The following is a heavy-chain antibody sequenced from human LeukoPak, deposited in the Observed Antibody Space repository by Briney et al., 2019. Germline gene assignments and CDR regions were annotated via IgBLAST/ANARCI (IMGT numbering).Heavy chain of an antibody. CDR2: IYSGGST. J-gene: IGHJ4*02. V-gene: IGHV3-53*04. CDR3: ARGHYDFWSGPYFDY. D-gene: IGHD3-3*01. Sequence: PGGSLRLSCAASGFTVSSNYMSWVRQAPGKGVEWGSVIYSGGSTYYADSVKGRFTISRHNSKNTLYLQMNSLRAEDTAVYYCARGHYDFWSGPYFDYWGQGTLVTVSS. CDR1: GFTVSSNY.